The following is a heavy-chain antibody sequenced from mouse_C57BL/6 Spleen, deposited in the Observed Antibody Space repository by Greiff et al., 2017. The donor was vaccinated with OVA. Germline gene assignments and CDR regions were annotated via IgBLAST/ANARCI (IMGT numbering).Heavy chain of an antibody. CDR1: GYTFTDYN. CDR3: ARPLIYYYGSSYGGFAY. CDR2: INPNNGGT. J-gene: IGHJ3*01. Sequence: VQLKESGPELVKPGASVKIPCKASGYTFTDYNMDWVKQSHGKSLEWIGDINPNNGGTIYNQKFKGKATLTVDKSSSTAYMELRSLTSEDTAVYYCARPLIYYYGSSYGGFAYWGQGTLVTVSA. V-gene: IGHV1-18*01. D-gene: IGHD1-1*01.